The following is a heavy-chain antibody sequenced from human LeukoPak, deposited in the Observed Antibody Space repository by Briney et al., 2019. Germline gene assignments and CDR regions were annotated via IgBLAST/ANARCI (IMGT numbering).Heavy chain of an antibody. CDR3: AKRKGGLRDPDY. V-gene: IGHV3-53*01. J-gene: IGHJ4*02. D-gene: IGHD3-16*01. CDR1: GFTVSSNY. Sequence: GGSLRLSCAASGFTVSSNYMSWVRQAPGKGLEWVSVIYSGGRTFYADSVKGRFTIFRDNSKNTLYLQMNSLRAEDTAIYYCAKRKGGLRDPDYWGQGTLVTVSS. CDR2: IYSGGRT.